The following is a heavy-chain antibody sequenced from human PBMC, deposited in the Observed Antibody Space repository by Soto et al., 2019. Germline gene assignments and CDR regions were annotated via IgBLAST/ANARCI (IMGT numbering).Heavy chain of an antibody. CDR1: GYAFTSYA. J-gene: IGHJ3*02. CDR2: INAGNGNT. V-gene: IGHV1-3*01. Sequence: GASMKVSWKASGYAFTSYARRWVRQAPGQMLEWMGWINAGNGNTKYSQKFQGRVTITRDTSASTAYMELSSLRSEDTAVYYCARARMVRGVITPIDAFDIWGQGTMVTVSS. CDR3: ARARMVRGVITPIDAFDI. D-gene: IGHD3-10*01.